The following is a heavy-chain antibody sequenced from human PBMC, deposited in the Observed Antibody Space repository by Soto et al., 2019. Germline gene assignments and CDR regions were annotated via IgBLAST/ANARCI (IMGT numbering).Heavy chain of an antibody. Sequence: SETLSLTCAVYGGSFSGYYWSWIRQPPGKGLEWIGEINHSGSTNYNPSLKSRVTISVDTSKNQFSLKLSSVTAADTAVYYCARAVITIFGVVIRRGLSMFDPWGQGTLVTVSS. CDR1: GGSFSGYY. CDR3: ARAVITIFGVVIRRGLSMFDP. V-gene: IGHV4-34*01. J-gene: IGHJ5*02. CDR2: INHSGST. D-gene: IGHD3-3*01.